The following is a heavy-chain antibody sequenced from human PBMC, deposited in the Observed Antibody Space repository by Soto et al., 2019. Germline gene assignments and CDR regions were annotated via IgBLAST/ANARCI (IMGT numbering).Heavy chain of an antibody. CDR1: GFTFSRSA. Sequence: GGSLRLSCAASGFTFSRSAMNWVRQAPGKGLEWVSSISGSSSSIDYADSVKGRFTISRDNAKNLLYLQMNSLRAEDTAVYYCARDPQPIAVAGMDDAFDFSGQGTRVTVSS. J-gene: IGHJ3*01. V-gene: IGHV3-21*01. CDR2: ISGSSSSI. CDR3: ARDPQPIAVAGMDDAFDF. D-gene: IGHD6-19*01.